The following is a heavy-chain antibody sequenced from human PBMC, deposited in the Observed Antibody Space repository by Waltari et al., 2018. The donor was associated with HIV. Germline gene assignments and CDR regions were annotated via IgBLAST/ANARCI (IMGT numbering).Heavy chain of an antibody. D-gene: IGHD7-27*01. J-gene: IGHJ6*02. CDR3: ARGSWGSGMDV. V-gene: IGHV4-34*01. CDR2: IMHSGSI. Sequence: QVRLQLCGAGLFKPSESLSPTCAVSVGSCSGYYWSWIRQPPGKGLECIGVIMHSGSINDNPSLKSRVIISLERYKSQFSLKLTSVTAADTALYYCARGSWGSGMDVWGLGTTVIVSS. CDR1: VGSCSGYY.